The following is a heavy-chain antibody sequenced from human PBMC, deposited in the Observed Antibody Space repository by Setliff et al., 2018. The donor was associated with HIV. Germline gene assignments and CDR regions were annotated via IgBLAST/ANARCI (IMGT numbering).Heavy chain of an antibody. J-gene: IGHJ4*02. CDR2: LNQDGSEK. V-gene: IGHV3-7*03. CDR1: GFTFSRNW. CDR3: ARVAGTTFPYYFDY. Sequence: GESLTISCAASGFTFSRNWMSWVRQAPGKGLEWVANLNQDGSEKYYVDSVKGRFTISRDNAKNSVYLQMNSLRAEDTAVYYCARVAGTTFPYYFDYWGQGTLVTVSS. D-gene: IGHD1-7*01.